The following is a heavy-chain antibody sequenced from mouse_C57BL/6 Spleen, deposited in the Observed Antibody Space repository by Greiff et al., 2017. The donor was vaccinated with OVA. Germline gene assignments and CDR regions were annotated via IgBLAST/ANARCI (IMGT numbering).Heavy chain of an antibody. CDR1: GYTFTDYE. D-gene: IGHD4-1*01. CDR2: IDPETGGT. CDR3: TRARLTGVFAY. J-gene: IGHJ3*01. V-gene: IGHV1-15*01. Sequence: QVQLQQSGAELVRPGASVTLSCKASGYTFTDYEMHWVKQTPVHGLEWIGAIDPETGGTACNQKFKGKAILTADKSSSTAYMELRSLTSEDSAVYYCTRARLTGVFAYWGQGTLVTVSA.